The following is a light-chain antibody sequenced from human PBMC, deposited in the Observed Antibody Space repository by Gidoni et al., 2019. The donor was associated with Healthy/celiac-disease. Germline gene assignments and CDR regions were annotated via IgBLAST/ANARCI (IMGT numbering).Light chain of an antibody. CDR1: QSVSSSY. J-gene: IGKJ4*01. CDR3: QQYGSSPLT. CDR2: GAT. V-gene: IGKV3-20*01. Sequence: PGERATLSCRASQSVSSSYLAWYQQKPGQAPRLLIYGATSRATGIPDRFSGSGSGTDFTLIISRLEPEDFAVYYCQQYGSSPLTFGGGTKVEIK.